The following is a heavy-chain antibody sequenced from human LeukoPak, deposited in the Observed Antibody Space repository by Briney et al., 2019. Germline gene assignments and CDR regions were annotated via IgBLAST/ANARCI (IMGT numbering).Heavy chain of an antibody. V-gene: IGHV3-33*08. Sequence: PGGSLRLSCAASGFTFSNYGFHWVRQAPGKGLEWVADIYYDGNTKYYGDSVKGRFTISRDNSENTLFLQMNSLRAEDTAVYYCARDGSGGGWRYFDYWGQGALVTVSS. D-gene: IGHD6-19*01. CDR3: ARDGSGGGWRYFDY. CDR1: GFTFSNYG. J-gene: IGHJ4*02. CDR2: IYYDGNTK.